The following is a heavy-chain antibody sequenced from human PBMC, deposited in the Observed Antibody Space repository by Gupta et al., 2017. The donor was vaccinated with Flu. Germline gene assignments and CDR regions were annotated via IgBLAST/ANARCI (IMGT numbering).Heavy chain of an antibody. Sequence: EMQLVESGGGLVQPGGSLRLSCAAPAFTFSSSSLHWVRQAPGKGLVWVSRINPDGSSTTYAESVKGRFTIARDNAKNTLYLQMNSLGDDDIAVYYCATVTSGCWGQGTLVTVSS. D-gene: IGHD4-17*01. CDR1: AFTFSSSS. CDR3: ATVTSGC. V-gene: IGHV3-74*03. J-gene: IGHJ4*02. CDR2: INPDGSST.